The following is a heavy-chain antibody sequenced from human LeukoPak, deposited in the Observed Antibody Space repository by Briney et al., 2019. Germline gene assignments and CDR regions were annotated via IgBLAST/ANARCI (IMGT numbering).Heavy chain of an antibody. CDR2: IYSGGST. V-gene: IGHV3-53*01. D-gene: IGHD3-22*01. Sequence: PGGSLRLSCAASGFTVSSNSMSWVRQAPGKGLEWVSIIYSGGSTYYADSVKGRFTISRDNSKNTLYLQMNSLRAEDTAVYYCARDVYDSSGYYSGYWGQGTLVTVSS. CDR1: GFTVSSNS. CDR3: ARDVYDSSGYYSGY. J-gene: IGHJ4*02.